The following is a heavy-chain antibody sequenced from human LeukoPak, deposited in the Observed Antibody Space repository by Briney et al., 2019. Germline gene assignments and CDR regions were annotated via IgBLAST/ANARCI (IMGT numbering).Heavy chain of an antibody. J-gene: IGHJ4*02. Sequence: SETLSLTCAVYGGSFSGYYWSWIRQPPGKGLEWIGEINHSGSTNYNPSLKSRVTISVDASKNQFSLKLSSVTAADTAVYYCARVPRMVRGVQLPYRAGSYFDYWGQGTLVTVSS. CDR3: ARVPRMVRGVQLPYRAGSYFDY. CDR1: GGSFSGYY. V-gene: IGHV4-34*01. D-gene: IGHD3-10*01. CDR2: INHSGST.